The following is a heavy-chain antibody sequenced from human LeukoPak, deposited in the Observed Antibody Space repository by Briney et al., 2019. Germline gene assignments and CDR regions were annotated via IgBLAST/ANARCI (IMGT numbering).Heavy chain of an antibody. Sequence: GGSLRLSCAASGFTFSSHGMHWVRQAPGKGLEWVAVIWYDGSQKFYRDSVMGRFTISRDNSKNTLFLQMNSLRAEDTAVYHCARWGDDKRTDNWGQGTLVTVSS. CDR3: ARWGDDKRTDN. D-gene: IGHD3-16*01. CDR2: IWYDGSQK. J-gene: IGHJ4*02. CDR1: GFTFSSHG. V-gene: IGHV3-33*01.